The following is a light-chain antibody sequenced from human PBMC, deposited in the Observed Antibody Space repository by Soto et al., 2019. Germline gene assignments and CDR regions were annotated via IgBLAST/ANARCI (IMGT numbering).Light chain of an antibody. CDR2: AAS. CDR3: QKDNSAPLT. J-gene: IGKJ3*01. V-gene: IGKV1-27*01. CDR1: QGISNY. Sequence: DIQMTQSPSSLSASVGDRVTITCRASQGISNYLAWYQQKPGKVPKLLIYAASTLQSGVPSRFSGSGSGTDVTLTISSLQPGDGANYDCQKDNSAPLTVGPGTKVDIK.